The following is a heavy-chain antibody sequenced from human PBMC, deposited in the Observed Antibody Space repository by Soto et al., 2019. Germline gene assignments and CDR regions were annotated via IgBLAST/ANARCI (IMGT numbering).Heavy chain of an antibody. Sequence: GGSLRLSCAASGFTFSSYSMNWVRQAPGKGLEWVSSISGSGNYTHYADFLRSRFTISRDNAKTSLYLQMNSLRAEDTAVYYCAREGINNYNEYYFDSWGQGTVVTVSS. CDR2: ISGSGNYT. J-gene: IGHJ4*02. CDR1: GFTFSSYS. CDR3: AREGINNYNEYYFDS. D-gene: IGHD4-4*01. V-gene: IGHV3-21*01.